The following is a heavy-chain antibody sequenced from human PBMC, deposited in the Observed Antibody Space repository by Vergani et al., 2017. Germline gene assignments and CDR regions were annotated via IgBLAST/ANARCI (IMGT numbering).Heavy chain of an antibody. CDR1: GFSLPTSGIC. J-gene: IGHJ4*02. Sequence: QVTLRESGPALVKPTQTLTLTCTFSGFSLPTSGICMTWIRQPPGKALEWLARIDWDDNKYYSTSLKTRLTISKDTSNNQVVLTMTNMDPVDTATYYCVRIRGVTTDYWGQGTLVTVSS. CDR3: VRIRGVTTDY. D-gene: IGHD2-21*02. V-gene: IGHV2-70*15. CDR2: IDWDDNK.